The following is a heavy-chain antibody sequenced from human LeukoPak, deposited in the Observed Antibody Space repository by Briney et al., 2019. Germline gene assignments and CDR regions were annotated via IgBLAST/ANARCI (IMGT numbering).Heavy chain of an antibody. CDR2: INHSGST. CDR1: GGSFSGYY. CDR3: ARHGLLSWVRGVIRYFDY. D-gene: IGHD3-10*01. J-gene: IGHJ4*02. V-gene: IGHV4-34*01. Sequence: PSETLSLTCAVYGGSFSGYYWSWIRQPPGKGLEWIGEINHSGSTNYNPSLKSRVTISVDTSKNQFSLKLSSVTAADTAVYYCARHGLLSWVRGVIRYFDYWGQGTLVTVSS.